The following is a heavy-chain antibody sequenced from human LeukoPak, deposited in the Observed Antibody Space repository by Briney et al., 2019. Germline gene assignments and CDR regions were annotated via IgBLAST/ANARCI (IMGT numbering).Heavy chain of an antibody. Sequence: GGSLTLSCAASGFTFSSYAMSWVRQAPGKGLDWVSAISGSGGSAYSADSVEGRFTMSRDNSKNTLYLHMNRVRAEDTAVYYCAKNRGMATVNWFDPWGQGTLVTVSS. CDR1: GFTFSSYA. V-gene: IGHV3-23*01. CDR2: ISGSGGSA. CDR3: AKNRGMATVNWFDP. D-gene: IGHD5-24*01. J-gene: IGHJ5*02.